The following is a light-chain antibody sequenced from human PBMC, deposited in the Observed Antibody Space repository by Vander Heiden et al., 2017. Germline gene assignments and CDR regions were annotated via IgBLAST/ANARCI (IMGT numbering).Light chain of an antibody. Sequence: EIVLTQSPATLSLSPGERATLSCRASQSVSSYLAWYQQKPGQAPRLLIYDASNGATGIPARFSGSGSGTDFTLTISSLEPEDFAVYYCQQHSNWPPITFGQGTQLEI. CDR1: QSVSSY. V-gene: IGKV3-11*01. J-gene: IGKJ5*01. CDR3: QQHSNWPPIT. CDR2: DAS.